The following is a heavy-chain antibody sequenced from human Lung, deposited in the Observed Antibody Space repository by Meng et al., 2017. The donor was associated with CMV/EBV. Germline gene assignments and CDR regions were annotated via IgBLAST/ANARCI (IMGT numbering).Heavy chain of an antibody. V-gene: IGHV3-21*01. Sequence: GGSXRLSCAASGFTFSSYSMNLVRQAPGKGLEWVSSISSSSSYIYYADSVKGRFTISRDNAKNSLYLQMNSLRAEDTAVYYCARVVVPATLGMDVWGQGTXVTVSS. CDR2: ISSSSSYI. CDR1: GFTFSSYS. D-gene: IGHD2-2*01. CDR3: ARVVVPATLGMDV. J-gene: IGHJ6*01.